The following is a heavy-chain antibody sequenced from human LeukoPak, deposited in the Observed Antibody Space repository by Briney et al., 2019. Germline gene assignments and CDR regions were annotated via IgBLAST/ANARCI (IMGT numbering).Heavy chain of an antibody. CDR1: GFIFTAYW. CDR2: IAPGDPAT. CDR3: ARRPHYNILTGYVYYFDY. V-gene: IGHV5-51*01. J-gene: IGHJ4*02. D-gene: IGHD3-9*01. Sequence: GESLKISCKTSGFIFTAYWIVWVRQVPGKGLECVGMIAPGDPATRYSPSFQGQVTISADKSISTAYLQWSSLKASDTAMYYCARRPHYNILTGYVYYFDYWGQGTLVTVSS.